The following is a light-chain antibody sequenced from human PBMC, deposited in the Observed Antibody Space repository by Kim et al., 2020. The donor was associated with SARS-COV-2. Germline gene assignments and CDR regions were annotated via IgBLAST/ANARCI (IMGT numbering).Light chain of an antibody. CDR1: HNVGNY. CDR2: DAS. CDR3: QQCISSPLT. Sequence: LSPGERAARSCRASHNVGNYLVWYQQKPGQAPRLLIDDASIRAAGIPDRFSGSGSGTDFTLTISRVETEDFAVYYCQQCISSPLTFGGGTKVDIK. J-gene: IGKJ4*01. V-gene: IGKV3D-20*02.